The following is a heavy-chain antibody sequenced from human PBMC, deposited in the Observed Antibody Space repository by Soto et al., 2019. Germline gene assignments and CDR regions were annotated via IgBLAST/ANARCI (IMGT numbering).Heavy chain of an antibody. CDR2: ISGSGGRT. J-gene: IGHJ4*02. CDR3: AKVSRSSGWVLPFDY. Sequence: EVQLLDSGGGLVQPGGSLRLSCAASGFTFSSYDMSWVRQAPGKGLEWVSDISGSGGRTYYADSVKGRFTISRDNSKNTLYLQMNSLRAEDTAVYYCAKVSRSSGWVLPFDYWGQGTLVTVSS. CDR1: GFTFSSYD. D-gene: IGHD6-19*01. V-gene: IGHV3-23*01.